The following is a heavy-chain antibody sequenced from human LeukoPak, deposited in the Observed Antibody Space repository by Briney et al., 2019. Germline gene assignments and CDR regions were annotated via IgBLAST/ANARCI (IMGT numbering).Heavy chain of an antibody. V-gene: IGHV5-10-1*01. CDR1: GYTFSNYW. Sequence: PGESLKISCKGSGYTFSNYWISWVRQMPGKGLEWMGRIDPSDSYTNYSPSFQGHVTLSVDKSISTAYLQWSSLKASDTAMYYCARQELGRNIDYWGQGTLVTVSS. J-gene: IGHJ4*02. CDR2: IDPSDSYT. CDR3: ARQELGRNIDY. D-gene: IGHD6-13*01.